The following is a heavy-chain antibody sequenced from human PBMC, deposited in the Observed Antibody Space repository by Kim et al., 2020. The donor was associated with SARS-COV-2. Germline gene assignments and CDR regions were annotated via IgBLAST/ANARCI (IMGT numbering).Heavy chain of an antibody. CDR3: ARLALWVDYVSYAFDI. J-gene: IGHJ3*02. Sequence: SETLSLTCTVSGGSISSSSYYWGWIRQPPGKGLEWIGNIYYSGNTYYNPSLKSRVTISVDTSKNHFSLRLSSVTAADTAGYFCARLALWVDYVSYAFDIWGHGTMVTVSS. CDR1: GGSISSSSYY. D-gene: IGHD3-10*02. V-gene: IGHV4-39*02. CDR2: IYYSGNT.